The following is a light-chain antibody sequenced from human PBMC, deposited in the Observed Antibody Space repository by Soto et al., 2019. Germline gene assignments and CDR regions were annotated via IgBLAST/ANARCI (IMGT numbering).Light chain of an antibody. Sequence: QSVLTQPPSVSGAPGQRVTISCIGNNSNIGAGYDVHWYQQVRGTAPKLLIYGNTNRPSGVPDRFSGSRSGTSASLAITGLQGGEGAEYYWQSYYNSLSEVPFGGGTQLTVL. CDR3: QSYYNSLSEVP. CDR1: NSNIGAGYD. J-gene: IGLJ2*01. V-gene: IGLV1-40*01. CDR2: GNT.